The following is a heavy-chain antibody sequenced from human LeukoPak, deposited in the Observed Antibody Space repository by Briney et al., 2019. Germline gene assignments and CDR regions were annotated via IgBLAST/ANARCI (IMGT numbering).Heavy chain of an antibody. Sequence: SQTLSLTCTVSVGSISSGGYYWSWIRQHPGKGLEWIGHIYYSGSTYYNPSLKSRVTISVDTSKNQFSLKLSSVTAADTAVYYCARESYGSGSPGDWGQGTLVTVSS. D-gene: IGHD3-10*01. CDR3: ARESYGSGSPGD. CDR1: VGSISSGGYY. J-gene: IGHJ4*02. V-gene: IGHV4-31*03. CDR2: IYYSGST.